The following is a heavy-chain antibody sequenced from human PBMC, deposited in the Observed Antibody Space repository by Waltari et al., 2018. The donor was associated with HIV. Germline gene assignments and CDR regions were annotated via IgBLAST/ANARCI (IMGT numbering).Heavy chain of an antibody. Sequence: EVQLVESGGGAVQPGGSLRLSCVASRFTFSNYEMNWVRQAPGKELELISDISGSGISIYYTDSVKGRFTISRDNAKNSLYLRMNYLTAEDTAIYYCARDGHHGVTKRGNAFDLWGQGTMVTVSP. CDR3: ARDGHHGVTKRGNAFDL. J-gene: IGHJ3*01. D-gene: IGHD2-21*02. CDR1: RFTFSNYE. CDR2: ISGSGISI. V-gene: IGHV3-48*03.